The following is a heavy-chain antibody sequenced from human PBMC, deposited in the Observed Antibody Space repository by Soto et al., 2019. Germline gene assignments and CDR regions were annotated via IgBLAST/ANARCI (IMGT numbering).Heavy chain of an antibody. D-gene: IGHD2-2*01. J-gene: IGHJ3*01. Sequence: QITLKESGPTLVKPTQTLTLTCTFSGFSLSADGVGVGWIRQPPGKALEWLALIYWDDDKRYRPSLKSRLTITKDTSKNQVVLTMTKMDPVDTATYYCVHAYGGTSWPNDAFDVWGQGTVVTVSS. CDR3: VHAYGGTSWPNDAFDV. CDR1: GFSLSADGVG. CDR2: IYWDDDK. V-gene: IGHV2-5*02.